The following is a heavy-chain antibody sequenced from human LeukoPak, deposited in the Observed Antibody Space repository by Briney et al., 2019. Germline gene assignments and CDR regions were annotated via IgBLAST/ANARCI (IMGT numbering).Heavy chain of an antibody. D-gene: IGHD6-19*01. Sequence: SETLSLTCTVSGGSISTNYWGWLRQPPGKGLEWIGHIYYSGSSDYNPSLKSRITISLDTSKNQFSLRLTSVTAADTAVYYCARETEKQWQYWGQGTTVSVSS. CDR1: GGSISTNY. J-gene: IGHJ3*01. CDR2: IYYSGSS. CDR3: ARETEKQWQY. V-gene: IGHV4-59*12.